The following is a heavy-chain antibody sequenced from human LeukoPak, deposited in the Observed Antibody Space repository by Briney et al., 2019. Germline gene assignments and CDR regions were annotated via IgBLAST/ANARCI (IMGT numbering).Heavy chain of an antibody. J-gene: IGHJ4*02. CDR3: ARVVYCGGDCYSLVSPSDEYYFDY. D-gene: IGHD2-21*02. CDR2: ISAYNGDT. V-gene: IGHV1-18*01. CDR1: GYTFTSYA. Sequence: GASVTVSCKASGYTFTSYAITWVRQAPGQGVEWMGWISAYNGDTRKAQSLQGRVTMTTDTSTSTAYMDLRSLRSDDTAVYYCARVVYCGGDCYSLVSPSDEYYFDYWGQGTLVTVSS.